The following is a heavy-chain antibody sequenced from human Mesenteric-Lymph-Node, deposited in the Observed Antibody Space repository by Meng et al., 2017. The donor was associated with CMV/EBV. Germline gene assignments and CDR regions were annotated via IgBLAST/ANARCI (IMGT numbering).Heavy chain of an antibody. CDR2: ISAYNGNT. CDR1: GYTFTSYG. Sequence: KASGYTFTSYGISWVRQAPGQGLEWMGWISAYNGNTNYAQKLQGRVTMTTDTSTSTAYMELGSLRSDDTAVYYCARDRRQSGHPPFDYRGQGTLVTVSS. J-gene: IGHJ4*02. D-gene: IGHD3-10*01. CDR3: ARDRRQSGHPPFDY. V-gene: IGHV1-18*01.